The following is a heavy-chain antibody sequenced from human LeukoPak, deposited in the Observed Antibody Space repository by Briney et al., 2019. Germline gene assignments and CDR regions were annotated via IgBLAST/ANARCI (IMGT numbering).Heavy chain of an antibody. CDR3: AKCPSGVLRYFAPIDY. Sequence: GGSLRLSCAASKFTFSNYGMHWVRQAPGKGLEWVAVISSDGSNKYYADSVKGRFTTSRDNSKNTLYLQMNSLRAEDTAVYYCAKCPSGVLRYFAPIDYWGQGTLVTVSS. CDR2: ISSDGSNK. D-gene: IGHD3-9*01. V-gene: IGHV3-30*18. J-gene: IGHJ4*02. CDR1: KFTFSNYG.